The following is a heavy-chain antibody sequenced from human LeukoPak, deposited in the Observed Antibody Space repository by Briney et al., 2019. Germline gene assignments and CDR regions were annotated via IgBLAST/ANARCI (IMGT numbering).Heavy chain of an antibody. CDR1: GGSISSSSYY. Sequence: SETLSLTCTVSGGSISSSSYYWGWIRQPPGKGLEGAGSIYYSGSTYYNPSLKSRVTISVDTSKNQFSLKLSSVTAADTAVYYCVHSSGYYSVDYWGQGTLVTVSS. V-gene: IGHV4-39*01. CDR3: VHSSGYYSVDY. CDR2: IYYSGST. J-gene: IGHJ4*02. D-gene: IGHD3-22*01.